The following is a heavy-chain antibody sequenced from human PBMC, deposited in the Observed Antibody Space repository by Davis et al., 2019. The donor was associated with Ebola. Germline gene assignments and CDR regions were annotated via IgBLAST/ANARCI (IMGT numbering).Heavy chain of an antibody. D-gene: IGHD2-15*01. Sequence: ASVKVSCKASGYTFTGYYMHWVRQAPGQGLEWMGWINPNSGGTNYAQKFQGRVTMTRDTSISTAYMELSRLRSDDTAVYYCARGGNYCSGGSCYSDYYYYGMDVWGQGTTVTVSS. V-gene: IGHV1-2*02. CDR1: GYTFTGYY. CDR3: ARGGNYCSGGSCYSDYYYYGMDV. CDR2: INPNSGGT. J-gene: IGHJ6*02.